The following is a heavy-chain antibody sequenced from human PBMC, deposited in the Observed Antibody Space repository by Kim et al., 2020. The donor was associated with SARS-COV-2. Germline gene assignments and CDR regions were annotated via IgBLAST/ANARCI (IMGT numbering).Heavy chain of an antibody. CDR3: AGLHSGYDWPPYYYYGMDV. CDR1: GCTFSSYA. J-gene: IGHJ6*02. CDR2: IIPIFGTA. D-gene: IGHD5-12*01. V-gene: IGHV1-69*13. Sequence: SVKVSCKASGCTFSSYAISWVRQAPGQGLEWMGGIIPIFGTANYAQKFQGRVTITADESTSTAYMELSSLRSEDTAVYYCAGLHSGYDWPPYYYYGMDVWGQGTTVTVSS.